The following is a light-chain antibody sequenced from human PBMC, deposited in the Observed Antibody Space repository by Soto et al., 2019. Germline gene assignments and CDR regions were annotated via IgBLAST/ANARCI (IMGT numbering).Light chain of an antibody. CDR3: QQSYSSPFT. CDR2: AAS. CDR1: QPIDTS. Sequence: DIQMTQSPSTLSASVRDRVTITCRASQPIDTSLNWYQQKPGNAPRLLIYAASSLQSGVPLRFSGSGSGTDFTLTISSLQPEDFATYYCQQSYSSPFTFGPGTKVDIK. V-gene: IGKV1-39*01. J-gene: IGKJ3*01.